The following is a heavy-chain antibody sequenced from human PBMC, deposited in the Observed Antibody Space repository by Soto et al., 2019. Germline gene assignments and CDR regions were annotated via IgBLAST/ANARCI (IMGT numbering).Heavy chain of an antibody. Sequence: EVQLVESGGDLVQPGGSLRLSCAASGFTFSTYSMNWVRQAPGKGLEWVSSISSSSTIYYADSVKGRFTISRDNVQNSRYLQMHSRRAEDTAVYYCARERGSGWTFDYWGQGTLVTVSS. V-gene: IGHV3-48*01. CDR2: ISSSSTI. CDR1: GFTFSTYS. J-gene: IGHJ4*02. D-gene: IGHD6-19*01. CDR3: ARERGSGWTFDY.